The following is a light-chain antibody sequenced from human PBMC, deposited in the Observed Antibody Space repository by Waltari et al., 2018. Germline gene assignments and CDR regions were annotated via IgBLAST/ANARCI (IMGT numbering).Light chain of an antibody. Sequence: QSALTQPASVSGSPGQSITISCTGTSGDIGDFDFVSGYQQYPGKAPKSIIYEVTKRPSGVSNRFSGSKSGNTASLTISGLQAEDEAHYYCCSYAGDSTWVFGGGTKLTVL. CDR1: SGDIGDFDF. J-gene: IGLJ3*02. CDR3: CSYAGDSTWV. CDR2: EVT. V-gene: IGLV2-23*02.